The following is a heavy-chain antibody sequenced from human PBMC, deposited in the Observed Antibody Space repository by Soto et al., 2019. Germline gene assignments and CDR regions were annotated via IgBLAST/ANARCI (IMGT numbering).Heavy chain of an antibody. CDR1: GFTFSSYA. CDR2: ISGSGGSS. V-gene: IGHV3-23*01. D-gene: IGHD4-17*01. J-gene: IGHJ5*02. CDR3: AKDVRRTVTHNWFDP. Sequence: EVQLLESGGGLVQPGGSLRLSCAASGFTFSSYAMSWVRQAPGKGLEWVSAISGSGGSSYYADSVKGRFTISRDNSKNTLYLQMNSLRAEDTAIYYCAKDVRRTVTHNWFDPWGQGTLVTVSS.